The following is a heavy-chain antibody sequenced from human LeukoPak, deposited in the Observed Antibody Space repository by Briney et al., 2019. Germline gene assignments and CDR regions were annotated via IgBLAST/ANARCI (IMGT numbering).Heavy chain of an antibody. CDR3: ARILEGYHYYMDV. Sequence: GGSLSLSCAASGVTFSDYYMSWIRQAPGKGLHWVSYIGTGGSITYYADSVKGRFTISRDNAKNSLYLQMNSLRVEDTAVYYCARILEGYHYYMDVWGKGTTVTVSS. CDR2: IGTGGSIT. CDR1: GVTFSDYY. J-gene: IGHJ6*03. V-gene: IGHV3-11*04.